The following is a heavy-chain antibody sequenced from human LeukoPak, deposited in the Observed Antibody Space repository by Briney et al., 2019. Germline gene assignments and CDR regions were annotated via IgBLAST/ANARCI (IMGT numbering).Heavy chain of an antibody. CDR2: IYHSGST. V-gene: IGHV4-38-2*02. Sequence: PSETLSLTCTVSGYSISSGYYWGWIRQPPGKGLEWIGSIYHSGSTYYNPSLKSRVTVSVDTSKNQFSLKLSSVTAADTTVYYCARSSASGDPYYFDYWGQGTLVTVSS. CDR1: GYSISSGYY. J-gene: IGHJ4*02. D-gene: IGHD2-21*01. CDR3: ARSSASGDPYYFDY.